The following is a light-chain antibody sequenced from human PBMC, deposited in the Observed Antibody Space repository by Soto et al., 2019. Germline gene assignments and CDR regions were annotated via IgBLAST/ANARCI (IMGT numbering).Light chain of an antibody. J-gene: IGLJ2*01. V-gene: IGLV1-40*01. CDR2: GNS. CDR1: SSNIGAGYD. CDR3: QSYDSSLSGSV. Sequence: QSVLTQPPSVSGAPGQRVTISCTGSSSNIGAGYDVHGYQQLPGTAPKPLIYGNSNRPSGVPDRFSGSKSGTSASLAITGLQAEDEADYYCQSYDSSLSGSVFGGGTQLTVL.